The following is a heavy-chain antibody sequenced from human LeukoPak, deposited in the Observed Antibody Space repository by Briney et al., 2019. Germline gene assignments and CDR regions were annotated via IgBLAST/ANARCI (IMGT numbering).Heavy chain of an antibody. J-gene: IGHJ4*02. CDR3: ATKDRGDSSGWYWYY. CDR2: ISGSGGST. Sequence: TGGSVRLSCAASGFTFSSYAMSWVRQAPGKGLEWVSAISGSGGSTYYADSVKGRFTISRDNSKNTLYLQMNSLRAEDTAVYYCATKDRGDSSGWYWYYWGQGTLVTVSS. V-gene: IGHV3-23*01. D-gene: IGHD6-19*01. CDR1: GFTFSSYA.